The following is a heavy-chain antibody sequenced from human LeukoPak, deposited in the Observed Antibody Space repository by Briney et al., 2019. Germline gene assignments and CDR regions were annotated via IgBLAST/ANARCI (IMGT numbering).Heavy chain of an antibody. CDR2: INHSGST. V-gene: IGHV4-34*01. CDR1: GGSFSGYY. Sequence: SETLSLTCAVYGGSFSGYYWSWIRQPPGKGLEWIGEINHSGSTNYNPSLKSRVTMSVDTSKNQFSLKLSSVTATDTAVYYCARQLYSSGSYYAPMDVWGKGTTVTISS. D-gene: IGHD3-10*01. J-gene: IGHJ6*03. CDR3: ARQLYSSGSYYAPMDV.